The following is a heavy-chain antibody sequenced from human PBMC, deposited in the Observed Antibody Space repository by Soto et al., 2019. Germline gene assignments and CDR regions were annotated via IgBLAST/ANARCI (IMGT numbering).Heavy chain of an antibody. CDR3: ARGSSDYLYYYYMDV. CDR1: GFTFSSYS. Sequence: EVQLVESGGGLVQPGGSLRLSCAASGFTFSSYSMNWVRQAPGKGLEWVSYISSSSSTIYYADSVKGRFTISRDNAKNSLYLQMNSLRAEDTAVYYCARGSSDYLYYYYMDVWGKGTTVTVSS. D-gene: IGHD4-17*01. V-gene: IGHV3-48*01. J-gene: IGHJ6*03. CDR2: ISSSSSTI.